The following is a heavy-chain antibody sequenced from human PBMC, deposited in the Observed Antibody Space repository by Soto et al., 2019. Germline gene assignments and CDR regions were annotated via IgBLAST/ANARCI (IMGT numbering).Heavy chain of an antibody. CDR2: ISHDGSND. Sequence: GGSLRLSCAASGFSFSSYGMHWVRQAPAKGLEWVAFISHDGSNDYYADSVKGRYTISRDNSKNTVYLQMNSLRVEDTAVYYCATDANEYLWEYYFDFWGQGTLVTVSS. CDR3: ATDANEYLWEYYFDF. J-gene: IGHJ4*02. V-gene: IGHV3-30*03. D-gene: IGHD3-16*01. CDR1: GFSFSSYG.